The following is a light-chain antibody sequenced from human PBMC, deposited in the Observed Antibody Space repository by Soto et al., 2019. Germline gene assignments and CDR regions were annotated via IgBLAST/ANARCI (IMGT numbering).Light chain of an antibody. J-gene: IGKJ4*01. CDR3: QWRSDWPPRLT. CDR1: ESIGNY. Sequence: EVVLTQSPATLSLSPGERATLSCRASESIGNYLAWYQQKLGQAPKLLIYDASHRSIGIPGRFSGDGSGTDFPLPISTLEPEDFDVYYCQWRSDWPPRLTFGGGTKVEIK. V-gene: IGKV3-11*01. CDR2: DAS.